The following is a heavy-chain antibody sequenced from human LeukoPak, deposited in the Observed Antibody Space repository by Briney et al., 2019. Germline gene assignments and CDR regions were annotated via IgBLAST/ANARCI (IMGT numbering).Heavy chain of an antibody. J-gene: IGHJ3*02. Sequence: GGSLRLSCAASGFIFSSYGMHWVRQAPGKGLEWVAFIRYDGSNKYYADSVKGRFTISRDNSKNTLYLQMNSLRAEDTAVYYCARGHYYDSSGYYADIAFDIWGQGTMVTVSS. CDR3: ARGHYYDSSGYYADIAFDI. D-gene: IGHD3-22*01. V-gene: IGHV3-30*02. CDR2: IRYDGSNK. CDR1: GFIFSSYG.